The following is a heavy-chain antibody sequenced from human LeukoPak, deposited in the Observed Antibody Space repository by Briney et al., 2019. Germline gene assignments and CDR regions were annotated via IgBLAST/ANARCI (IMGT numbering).Heavy chain of an antibody. V-gene: IGHV4-4*02. CDR1: GGSISSSNW. CDR2: IYHSGST. D-gene: IGHD6-13*01. Sequence: SETLSLTCAVSGGSISSSNWWSCVRQPPGKGLEWIGEIYHSGSTNYDPSLKSRVTISVDKSKNQFSLKLSSVTAADTAVYYCARGVAAAGTGFDYWGQGTLVTVSS. J-gene: IGHJ4*02. CDR3: ARGVAAAGTGFDY.